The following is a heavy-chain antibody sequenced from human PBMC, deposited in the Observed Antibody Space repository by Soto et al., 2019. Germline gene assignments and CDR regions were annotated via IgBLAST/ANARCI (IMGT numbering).Heavy chain of an antibody. CDR1: GFTFNSYG. CDR2: IWYDGSNK. Sequence: GGSLRLSCAASGFTFNSYGMHWVRQAPGKGLEWVAVIWYDGSNKYYADSVKGRFTISRDNSKNTLYLQMNSLRAEDTAVYYCAREYCGGDCSYYYYYYMDVWGKGTTVTVSS. D-gene: IGHD2-21*01. V-gene: IGHV3-33*01. CDR3: AREYCGGDCSYYYYYYMDV. J-gene: IGHJ6*03.